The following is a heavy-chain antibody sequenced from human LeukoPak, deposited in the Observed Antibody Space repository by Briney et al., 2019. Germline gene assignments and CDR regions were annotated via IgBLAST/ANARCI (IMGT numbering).Heavy chain of an antibody. D-gene: IGHD1-1*01. J-gene: IGHJ3*01. V-gene: IGHV3-21*01. CDR1: GFTFGTYS. CDR3: ARRGTDASFSFFDV. CDR2: ISSSSTYI. Sequence: GGSLRLSCAASGFTFGTYSMNWVRQAPGKGLEWVSSISSSSTYIYYADSVKGRFTTSRENAKNSLYLQMNGLRAEDTATYFCARRGTDASFSFFDVWGQGTMVTVSS.